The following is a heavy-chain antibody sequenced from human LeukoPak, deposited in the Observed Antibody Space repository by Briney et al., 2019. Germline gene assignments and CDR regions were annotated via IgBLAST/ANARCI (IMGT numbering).Heavy chain of an antibody. V-gene: IGHV4-39*01. Sequence: SETLSPTCTVSGGSISSSSYYWGWIRQPPGKGLEWIGEINHSGSTNYNPSLKSRVTISVDTSKNQFSLKLSSVTAADTAVYYCARHDYPPPAGDYWGQGTLVTVSS. CDR1: GGSISSSSYY. CDR3: ARHDYPPPAGDY. J-gene: IGHJ4*02. CDR2: INHSGST. D-gene: IGHD4/OR15-4a*01.